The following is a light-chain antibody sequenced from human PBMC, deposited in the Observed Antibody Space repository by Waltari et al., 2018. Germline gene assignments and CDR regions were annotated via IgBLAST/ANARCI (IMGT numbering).Light chain of an antibody. CDR1: QGISSY. V-gene: IGKV1-8*01. CDR3: QQYHNYPF. J-gene: IGKJ4*01. Sequence: AIRITQSPSSLSASTGDRATITCRASQGISSYLAWYQQKPGKAPKLLIYCASTLQSGVPSRFSGSGSGTDFTLTISCLQSEDFATYYCQQYHNYPFFGGGTRVEIK. CDR2: CAS.